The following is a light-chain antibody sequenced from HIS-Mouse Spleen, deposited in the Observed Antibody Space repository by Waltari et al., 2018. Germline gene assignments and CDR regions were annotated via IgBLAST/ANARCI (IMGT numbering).Light chain of an antibody. CDR2: SNK. V-gene: IGLV1-44*01. CDR3: AAWDDSLKGV. J-gene: IGLJ3*02. CDR1: SSNIGSNT. Sequence: QSVLTQPPSASGTPGQRVTISCSGSSSNIGSNTVNWYQQLPGTAPKRLIYSNKLRPAGVPDRFSGSKSGTSASLAISGLQSEDEADYYCAAWDDSLKGVFGGGTKLTVL.